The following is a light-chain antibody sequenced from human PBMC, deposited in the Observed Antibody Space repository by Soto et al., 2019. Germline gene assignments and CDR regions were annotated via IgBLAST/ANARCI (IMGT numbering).Light chain of an antibody. Sequence: DVVMTQSPLSLPVTLGQPASISCRSSQSLVHSDGNTYLNWFQQRPGQSPRRLIYKVSNRDSGVPDRFSGSGSGTDFTLKISRVEAEDVGVYCCVQTIHWPWTFGQGTKVEIK. CDR1: QSLVHSDGNTY. J-gene: IGKJ1*01. CDR3: VQTIHWPWT. CDR2: KVS. V-gene: IGKV2-30*02.